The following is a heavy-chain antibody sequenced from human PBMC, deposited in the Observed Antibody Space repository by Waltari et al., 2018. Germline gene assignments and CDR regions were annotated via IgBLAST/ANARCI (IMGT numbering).Heavy chain of an antibody. Sequence: EVQLVESGGGLVQPGGSLRLYCAASGFTYSSYWMRWARQAPGKGLEWVANIKQDGSEKYYVDSVKGRFTISRDNAKNSLYLQMNSLRAEDTAVYYCASGGRGSSSLDWGQGTLVTVSS. CDR2: IKQDGSEK. V-gene: IGHV3-7*01. CDR1: GFTYSSYW. CDR3: ASGGRGSSSLD. J-gene: IGHJ4*02. D-gene: IGHD6-6*01.